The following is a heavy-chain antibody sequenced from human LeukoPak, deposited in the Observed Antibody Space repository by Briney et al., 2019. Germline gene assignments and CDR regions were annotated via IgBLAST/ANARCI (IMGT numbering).Heavy chain of an antibody. V-gene: IGHV3-23*01. CDR1: GFTFSSYA. CDR2: ISGSGGST. CDR3: AKDLSITTVRGVIRFPGWFDP. Sequence: GGSLRLSCAASGFTFSSYAMSWVRQAPGKGLEWVSAISGSGGSTYYADSVKGRFTISRDNSKNTLYLQMNSLRAEDTAVYYCAKDLSITTVRGVIRFPGWFDPWGQGTLVTVSS. J-gene: IGHJ5*02. D-gene: IGHD3-10*01.